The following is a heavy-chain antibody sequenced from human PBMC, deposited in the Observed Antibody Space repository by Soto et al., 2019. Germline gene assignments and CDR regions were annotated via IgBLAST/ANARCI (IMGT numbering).Heavy chain of an antibody. V-gene: IGHV4-61*08. CDR1: GGSITSGDNY. CDR2: IYYSGST. CDR3: AREAPYSPLLSGLLPRYYFDY. D-gene: IGHD2-15*01. J-gene: IGHJ4*02. Sequence: SETLSLTCTVSGGSITSGDNYWSWIRQPPGKGLEWIGYIYYSGSTNYNPSLKSRVTISVDTSKNQFSLKLSSVTAADTAVYYCAREAPYSPLLSGLLPRYYFDYWGQGTLVTVSS.